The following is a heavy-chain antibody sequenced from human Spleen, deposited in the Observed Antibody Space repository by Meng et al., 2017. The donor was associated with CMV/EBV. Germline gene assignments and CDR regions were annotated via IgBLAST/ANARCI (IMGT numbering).Heavy chain of an antibody. CDR1: EHTFTNYH. D-gene: IGHD3-22*01. J-gene: IGHJ5*02. V-gene: IGHV1-46*01. Sequence: ASVKVSCKASEHTFTNYHIHWVRQAPGQGLEWMGIITPSDGRTRYPQEFQGRVSMTGDTSTRTVYMELSRLRSDDTAVYYCARGPMIVVVITQNWFDPWGQGTLVTVSS. CDR3: ARGPMIVVVITQNWFDP. CDR2: ITPSDGRT.